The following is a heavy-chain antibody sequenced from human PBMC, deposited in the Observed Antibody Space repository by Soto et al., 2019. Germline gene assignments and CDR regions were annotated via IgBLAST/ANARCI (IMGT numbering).Heavy chain of an antibody. CDR1: GFTFSSYA. CDR3: VKEFKDPSYYDFWSGLRYDLYFDY. Sequence: GGSLRLSCSASGFTFSSYAMHWVRQAPGKGLEYVSAISSNRGSTYYADSVKGRFTISRDNSKNTLYLQMSSLRAEDTAVYYCVKEFKDPSYYDFWSGLRYDLYFDYWGQGTLVTVSS. CDR2: ISSNRGST. J-gene: IGHJ4*02. V-gene: IGHV3-64D*08. D-gene: IGHD3-3*01.